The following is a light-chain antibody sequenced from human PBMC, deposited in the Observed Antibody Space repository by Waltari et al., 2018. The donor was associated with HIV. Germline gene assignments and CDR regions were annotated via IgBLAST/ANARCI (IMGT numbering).Light chain of an antibody. CDR2: INN. V-gene: IGLV1-44*01. CDR3: ATWDQRLNGWV. CDR1: SSNIGSDA. Sequence: QAVLTQPPSAPGTPGQRITISCSGSSSNIGSDAVNWYQQLPGTAPKPLTYINNQRPSGVPDRCSAAKSDTSDSLAISGSQSEDEADYYCATWDQRLNGWVFGGGTKLTVL. J-gene: IGLJ3*02.